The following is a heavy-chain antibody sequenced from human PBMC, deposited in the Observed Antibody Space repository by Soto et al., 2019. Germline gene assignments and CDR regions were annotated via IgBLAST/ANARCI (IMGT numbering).Heavy chain of an antibody. V-gene: IGHV4-31*03. J-gene: IGHJ6*02. CDR2: IYYSGST. CDR3: ARVPTIFGVVFDGMDV. D-gene: IGHD3-3*01. Sequence: SETLSLTSPVSGGYISSGGYYWSWIRQHPGKGLEWIGYIYYSGSTYYNPSLKSRVTISVDTSKNQFSLKLSSVTAADTAVYYCARVPTIFGVVFDGMDVWGQGTTVTVSS. CDR1: GGYISSGGYY.